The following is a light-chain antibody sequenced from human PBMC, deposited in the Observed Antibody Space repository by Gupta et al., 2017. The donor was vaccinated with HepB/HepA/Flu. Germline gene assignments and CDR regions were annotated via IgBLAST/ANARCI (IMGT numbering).Light chain of an antibody. Sequence: QTVVTQDPPFSVSPGGTAILTFGLSSGSVSTSHYSSWYQQTPGQAPRTLIYNTNTRSSGVPDRFSCSILGNQAALTITGAQADDESDYYCVLYMGSGISVFGGGTKLTVL. CDR2: NTN. J-gene: IGLJ3*02. V-gene: IGLV8-61*01. CDR1: SGSVSTSHY. CDR3: VLYMGSGISV.